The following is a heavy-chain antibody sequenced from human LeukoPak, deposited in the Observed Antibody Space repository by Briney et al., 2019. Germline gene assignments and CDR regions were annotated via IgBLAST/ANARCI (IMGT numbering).Heavy chain of an antibody. CDR1: GGSISSYY. Sequence: PSETLSLTCTVSGGSISSYYWSWIRQPPGKGLEWIGYIYYSGSTNYNPSLKSRVTISVDTSKNQFSLKLSSVTAADTAAYYCASPESSCSGGSCYFPGFQHWGQGTLVTVSS. CDR2: IYYSGST. J-gene: IGHJ1*01. D-gene: IGHD2-15*01. V-gene: IGHV4-59*01. CDR3: ASPESSCSGGSCYFPGFQH.